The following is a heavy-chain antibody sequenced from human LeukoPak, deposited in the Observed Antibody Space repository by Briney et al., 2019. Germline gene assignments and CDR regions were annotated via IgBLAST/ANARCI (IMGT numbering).Heavy chain of an antibody. D-gene: IGHD3-10*01. Sequence: ASVTVSFTASGYTFTIYGLSWVRQAHGQGQEWMGWISSYNGNTNYAQKLQGRVTVTTYTSTSTAYMELRSLRSDDTAVYYCARDIGMVRGVMTASRRAFDIWGQGTMVTVSS. CDR3: ARDIGMVRGVMTASRRAFDI. V-gene: IGHV1-18*01. J-gene: IGHJ3*02. CDR1: GYTFTIYG. CDR2: ISSYNGNT.